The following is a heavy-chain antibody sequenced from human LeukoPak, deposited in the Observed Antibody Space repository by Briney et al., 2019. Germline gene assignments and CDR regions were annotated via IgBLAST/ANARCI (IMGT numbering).Heavy chain of an antibody. CDR1: GFTFSSYS. CDR3: AREFYCSGGSCYSSFSKHYAFDI. Sequence: GGSLRLSCAASGFTFSSYSMNWVRQAPGKGLEWVSSISSSSSYIYYADSVKGRFTISRDNAKNSLYLQMNSLRAEDTAVYYCAREFYCSGGSCYSSFSKHYAFDIWGQGTMVTVSS. CDR2: ISSSSSYI. J-gene: IGHJ3*02. V-gene: IGHV3-21*01. D-gene: IGHD2-15*01.